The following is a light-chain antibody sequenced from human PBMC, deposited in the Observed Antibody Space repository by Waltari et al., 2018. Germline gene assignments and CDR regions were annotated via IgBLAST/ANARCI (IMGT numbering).Light chain of an antibody. J-gene: IGLJ2*01. V-gene: IGLV2-23*02. CDR2: EVR. CDR3: CSYAGSSTVV. CDR1: SSDVGRYNL. Sequence: QSALTQPASVSGSPGQAITISCTGTSSDVGRYNLVSWYQQHPGKAPKLMLDEVRKRPSGVSNRFSGSKSGNTASLTISGLQAEDEADYYCCSYAGSSTVVFGGGTKLTVL.